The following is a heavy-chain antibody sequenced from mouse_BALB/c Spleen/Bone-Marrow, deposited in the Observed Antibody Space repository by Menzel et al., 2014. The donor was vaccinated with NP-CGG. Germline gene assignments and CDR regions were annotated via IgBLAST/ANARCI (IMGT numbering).Heavy chain of an antibody. Sequence: EVKLVESGGGLVQPGGSLKLSCAASGFTFSDYGMAWVRQAPGRGPEWVAFISNLAYSIYYADTVTGRFTISRENAKNTLYLEMSSLRSEDTAMYYCATIYYGNSYAMDYWGQGTSVTVSS. V-gene: IGHV5-15*02. J-gene: IGHJ4*01. CDR1: GFTFSDYG. CDR3: ATIYYGNSYAMDY. D-gene: IGHD2-1*01. CDR2: ISNLAYSI.